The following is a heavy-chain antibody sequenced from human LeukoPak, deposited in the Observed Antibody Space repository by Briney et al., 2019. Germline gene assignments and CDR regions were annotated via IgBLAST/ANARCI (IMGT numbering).Heavy chain of an antibody. J-gene: IGHJ4*02. CDR1: GGSISSSNW. CDR2: IYHSGST. D-gene: IGHD6-13*01. V-gene: IGHV4-4*02. CDR3: ARDQQGAAGSFDY. Sequence: PSGTLSLTCAVSGGSISSSNWWSWVRQPPGKGLEWIGEIYHSGSTNYNPSLKSRVTISVDKSKNQFSLKLSSVTAADTAVYYCARDQQGAAGSFDYWGQGTLVTVSS.